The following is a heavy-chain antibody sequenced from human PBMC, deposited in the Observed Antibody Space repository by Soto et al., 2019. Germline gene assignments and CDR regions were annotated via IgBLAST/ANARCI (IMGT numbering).Heavy chain of an antibody. V-gene: IGHV1-24*01. CDR2: LAPEDGGT. Sequence: GASVEVCWEACGGGFGCCARRWVRHAPEKGLEWMGGLAPEDGGTIYAQKCQGRVTMTEDTSTDTAYMELSSLRSEDTAVYYCATSIAVHTKGSEHYYYHGTAVRR. J-gene: IGHJ6*02. D-gene: IGHD6-19*01. CDR1: GGGFGCCA. CDR3: ATSIAVHTKGSEHYYYHGTAV.